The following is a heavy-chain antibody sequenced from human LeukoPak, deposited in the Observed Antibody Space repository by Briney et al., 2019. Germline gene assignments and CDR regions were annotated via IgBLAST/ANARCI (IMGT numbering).Heavy chain of an antibody. CDR3: ARLYCSSTSCYSLYFDY. J-gene: IGHJ4*02. V-gene: IGHV4-4*02. CDR2: IYHSGST. D-gene: IGHD2-2*02. Sequence: SETLSLTCAVSGGSISSSNWWSWVRQPPGKGLEWIGEIYHSGSTNYNPSLNSRVTISVDKSKNQFSLKLSSVTAADTAVYYCARLYCSSTSCYSLYFDYWGQGTLVTVSS. CDR1: GGSISSSNW.